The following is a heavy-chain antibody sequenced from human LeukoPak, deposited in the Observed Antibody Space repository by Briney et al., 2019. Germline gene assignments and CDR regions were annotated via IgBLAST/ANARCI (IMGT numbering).Heavy chain of an antibody. CDR2: TYFRSQWYY. CDR3: ARDVGNTGWYTFDY. CDR1: GDSVSSINGA. V-gene: IGHV6-1*01. D-gene: IGHD6-19*01. J-gene: IGHJ4*02. Sequence: SQSLSLTCAISGDSVSSINGAWNWIRQSPSRGLEWLGRTYFRSQWYYDYAVAFQGRITINPDTSNNQFSLLLTSLSPEDTAVYYCARDVGNTGWYTFDYWGQGTLVTVSS.